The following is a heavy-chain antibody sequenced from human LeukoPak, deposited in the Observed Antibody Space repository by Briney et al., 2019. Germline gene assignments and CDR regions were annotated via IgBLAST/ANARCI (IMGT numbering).Heavy chain of an antibody. V-gene: IGHV3-66*01. CDR3: ARDGSYLLFQH. CDR1: GFTVSSNY. J-gene: IGHJ1*01. CDR2: IYSGGST. D-gene: IGHD1-26*01. Sequence: GGSLRLSCAASGFTVSSNYMSWVRQAPGKGLEWVSVIYSGGSTYYADFVKGRFTIYRDNYKNMLYLKMNSLRAEDTAVYYCARDGSYLLFQHWGRGTLVTVSS.